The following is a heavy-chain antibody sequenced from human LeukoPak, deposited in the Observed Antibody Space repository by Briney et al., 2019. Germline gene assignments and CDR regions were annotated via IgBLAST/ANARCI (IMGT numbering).Heavy chain of an antibody. D-gene: IGHD5-18*01. CDR2: FHYSGGG. CDR3: ARATWIQLSLGYYFDY. V-gene: IGHV4-30-4*08. CDR1: GGSITSTDYY. J-gene: IGHJ4*02. Sequence: SETLSLTCTVSGGSITSTDYYWSWIRQPPGKGLEWIGYFHYSGGGSYNPSLKSRVTKSVDRSKNQLSLKLSSVTAADTAVYYCARATWIQLSLGYYFDYWGQGTLVTVSS.